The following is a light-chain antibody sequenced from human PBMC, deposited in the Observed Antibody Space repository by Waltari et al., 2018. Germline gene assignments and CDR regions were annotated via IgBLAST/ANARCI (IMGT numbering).Light chain of an antibody. V-gene: IGLV2-23*02. CDR3: SSYAGSSKGV. CDR2: AVS. Sequence: QSALTQPASVSGSPGQSITILCTGTSSDVGHYKLVSWYQQHPGKAPKLMIYAVSKRPSGVSDRFSGSKSGDMASLTISGLQPEDEAEYFCSSYAGSSKGVFGGGTKVTVL. CDR1: SSDVGHYKL. J-gene: IGLJ2*01.